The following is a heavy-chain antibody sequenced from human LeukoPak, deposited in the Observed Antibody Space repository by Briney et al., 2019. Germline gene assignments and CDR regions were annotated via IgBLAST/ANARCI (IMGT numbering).Heavy chain of an antibody. Sequence: GGSLRLSCAASGFTVSSNYMSWVRQAPGKGLEWVSVIYSGGSTYYADSVKGRFTISRDNSKNTLYLQMNSLRAEDTAVYYCAKSLRDYDFWSGPPDYWGQGTLVTVSS. CDR3: AKSLRDYDFWSGPPDY. J-gene: IGHJ4*02. CDR1: GFTVSSNY. D-gene: IGHD3-3*01. V-gene: IGHV3-66*01. CDR2: IYSGGST.